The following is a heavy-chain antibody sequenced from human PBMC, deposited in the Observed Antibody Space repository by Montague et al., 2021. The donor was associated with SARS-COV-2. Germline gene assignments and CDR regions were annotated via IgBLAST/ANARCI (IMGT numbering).Heavy chain of an antibody. CDR3: ARNHGYHWNDPYNWFGP. CDR1: GGSISSSTYY. CDR2: IYYSGST. D-gene: IGHD1-20*01. Sequence: SETLSLTCTVSGGSISSSTYYWGWIRQPPGKGLEWIANIYYSGSTXYNPSLKSRVTISVDTSKSQFSLKLGSVTAADTAVYYCARNHGYHWNDPYNWFGPWGQGTLVTVSS. V-gene: IGHV4-39*07. J-gene: IGHJ5*02.